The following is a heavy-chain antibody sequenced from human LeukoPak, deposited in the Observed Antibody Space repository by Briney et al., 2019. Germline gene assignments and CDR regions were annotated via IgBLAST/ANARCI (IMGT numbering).Heavy chain of an antibody. Sequence: ASVEVSCKASGYTFTSYDINWGRQATGQRLEWMGWMNPNSGNTGYAQKFQGRVTMTRNTSISTAYMELSSLRSEDTAVYYCARAKYDYGDYRFDYWGQGTLVTVSS. CDR3: ARAKYDYGDYRFDY. CDR2: MNPNSGNT. J-gene: IGHJ4*02. V-gene: IGHV1-8*01. D-gene: IGHD4-17*01. CDR1: GYTFTSYD.